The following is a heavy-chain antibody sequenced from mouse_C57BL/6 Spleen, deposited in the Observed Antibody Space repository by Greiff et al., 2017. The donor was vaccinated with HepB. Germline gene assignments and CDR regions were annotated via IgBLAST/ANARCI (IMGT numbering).Heavy chain of an antibody. J-gene: IGHJ2*01. D-gene: IGHD1-1*01. V-gene: IGHV1-81*01. Sequence: QVQLQQSGAELARPGASVKLSCKASGYTFTSYGISWVKQRTGQGLEWIGEIYPRSGNTYYNEKFKGKATLTADKSSSTAYMELRSLTSEDSAVYFCARRGPLYGSSLYYFDYWGQGTTLTVSS. CDR2: IYPRSGNT. CDR3: ARRGPLYGSSLYYFDY. CDR1: GYTFTSYG.